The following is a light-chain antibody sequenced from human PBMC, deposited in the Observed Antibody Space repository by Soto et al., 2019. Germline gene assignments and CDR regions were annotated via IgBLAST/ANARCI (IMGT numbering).Light chain of an antibody. CDR1: SSNIGARYD. CDR2: ANS. V-gene: IGLV1-40*01. CDR3: QSFDNSLSLRV. J-gene: IGLJ2*01. Sequence: QAVVTQPPSVSGAPGQRVTISCTGSSSNIGARYDVHWYQQLPGTAPKLLIYANSHRPSGVPDRFSGSKSGTSASLAITGLQAEDEADYYCQSFDNSLSLRVFGGGTKLTVL.